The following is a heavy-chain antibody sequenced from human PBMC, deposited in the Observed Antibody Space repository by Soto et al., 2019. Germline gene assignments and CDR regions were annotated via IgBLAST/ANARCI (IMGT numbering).Heavy chain of an antibody. CDR1: EFTFSSYS. J-gene: IGHJ5*02. CDR3: AKVGPYDSGSYMFRYNWFGP. Sequence: HPGGSLSLSCVGSEFTFSSYSMHWLRQAPGKGLEWLAIISYDGKNQDYRKSLKGRFTISRDKSKNTVVLQMNSLRAEDTAVYYCAKVGPYDSGSYMFRYNWFGPWGPGTLVTVSS. D-gene: IGHD3-10*01. CDR2: ISYDGKNQ. V-gene: IGHV3-33*05.